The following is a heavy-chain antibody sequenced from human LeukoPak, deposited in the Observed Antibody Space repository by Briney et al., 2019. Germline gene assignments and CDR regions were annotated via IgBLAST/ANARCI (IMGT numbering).Heavy chain of an antibody. D-gene: IGHD1-1*01. V-gene: IGHV1-18*01. Sequence: ASVKVSCKASGYTFTSYGISWVRQAPGQGLEWMGWISAYNGNTNYAQKLQGRVTMTIDTSTSTAYMELRSLRSDDTAVYYCASFRLGRLFDYWGQGTLVTVSS. CDR3: ASFRLGRLFDY. CDR2: ISAYNGNT. J-gene: IGHJ4*02. CDR1: GYTFTSYG.